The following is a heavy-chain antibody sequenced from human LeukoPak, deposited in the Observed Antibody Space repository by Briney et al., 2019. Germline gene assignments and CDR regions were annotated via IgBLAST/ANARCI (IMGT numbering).Heavy chain of an antibody. CDR1: GGSISSYY. V-gene: IGHV4-59*01. D-gene: IGHD5-12*01. CDR2: IYYSGST. CDR3: ARARGFLYYYYMDV. Sequence: PSETLSLTCTVSGGSISSYYWSWIRQPPGKGLEWIGYIYYSGSTNYNPSLKSRVTISVDTSKNQFSLKLSSVTAADTAVYYCARARGFLYYYYMDVWGKGTTVTISS. J-gene: IGHJ6*03.